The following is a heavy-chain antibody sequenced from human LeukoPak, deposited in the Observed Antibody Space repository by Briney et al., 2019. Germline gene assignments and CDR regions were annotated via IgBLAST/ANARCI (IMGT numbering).Heavy chain of an antibody. D-gene: IGHD3-22*01. CDR1: GYTFTSYG. CDR2: ISAYNGNA. Sequence: GASAKVSCKASGYTFTSYGISWVRQAPGQGLGWMGWISAYNGNANYAQNLQGRITMTTDTSTSTAYMELTSLRSDDTTVYYCARDYYYGSSGYVDYWGQGTLVTVSS. CDR3: ARDYYYGSSGYVDY. V-gene: IGHV1-18*01. J-gene: IGHJ4*02.